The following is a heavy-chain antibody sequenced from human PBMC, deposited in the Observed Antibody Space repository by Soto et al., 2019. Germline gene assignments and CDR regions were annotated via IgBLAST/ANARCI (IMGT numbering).Heavy chain of an antibody. V-gene: IGHV4-59*01. D-gene: IGHD1-20*01. CDR1: NGSISSYY. J-gene: IGHJ4*02. CDR2: IYYTGST. Sequence: PSETLSLTCTVSNGSISSYYWSWIRQSPGKGLEWIGYIYYTGSTNYNPSLKTRVAMSMDTSKNQFSLNLSSVTAADTALYYCAAAHNWNYFDFWGQGSLVTVSS. CDR3: AAAHNWNYFDF.